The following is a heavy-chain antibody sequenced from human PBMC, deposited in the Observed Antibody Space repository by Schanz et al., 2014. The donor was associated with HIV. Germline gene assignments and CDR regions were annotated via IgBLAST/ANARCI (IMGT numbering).Heavy chain of an antibody. CDR1: GASISSYY. Sequence: QVQLQESGPGLVKPSETLSLTCTVSGASISSYYWSWIRQPPGKGLEWIGYIYYSGSTNYNPSLKSRVTISVDTSKNQFSLKLSSVTAADTAVYYCARGKRPGAPYHYYYYGMDVWGQGTTVTVSS. J-gene: IGHJ6*02. CDR2: IYYSGST. V-gene: IGHV4-59*01. D-gene: IGHD3-16*01. CDR3: ARGKRPGAPYHYYYYGMDV.